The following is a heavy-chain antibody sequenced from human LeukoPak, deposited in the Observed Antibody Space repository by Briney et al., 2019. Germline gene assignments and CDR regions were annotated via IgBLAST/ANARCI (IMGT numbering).Heavy chain of an antibody. CDR3: ARAATVTSVYFDY. Sequence: SQTLSLTCTVSGGSISGGGYYWSWIRQHPGKGLEWIGYIYYSGSTYYNPSLKSRVTISVDTSKNQFSLKLSSVTAADTAVYYCARAATVTSVYFDYWGQGTLVTVSS. D-gene: IGHD4-11*01. CDR1: GGSISGGGYY. CDR2: IYYSGST. J-gene: IGHJ4*02. V-gene: IGHV4-31*03.